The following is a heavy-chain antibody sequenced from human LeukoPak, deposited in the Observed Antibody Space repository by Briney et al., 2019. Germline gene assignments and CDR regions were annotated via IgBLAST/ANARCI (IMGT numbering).Heavy chain of an antibody. J-gene: IGHJ6*02. CDR3: AKDYYRYCSSTSCYFMGMDV. CDR1: GFTFSSYD. Sequence: GGSLRLSCAASGFTFSSYDMHWVRQATGKGLEWVSAIGTAGDTYYPGSVKGRFTISRENAKSSLYLQMNSLRAEDTAVYYCAKDYYRYCSSTSCYFMGMDVWGQGTTVTVSS. CDR2: IGTAGDT. D-gene: IGHD2-2*01. V-gene: IGHV3-13*01.